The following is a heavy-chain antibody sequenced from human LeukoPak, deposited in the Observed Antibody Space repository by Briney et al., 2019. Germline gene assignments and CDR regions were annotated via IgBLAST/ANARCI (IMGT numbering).Heavy chain of an antibody. CDR3: ARYCSSTSCWRGRYR. Sequence: PGGNLRLSCAASGFTFSSYGMSWVRQAPGKGLEWISAISGSGGSTYYADSVKGRFTISRDNSKNTLYLQMNSLRAEDTAVYYCARYCSSTSCWRGRYRWGQGTLVTVSS. J-gene: IGHJ4*02. V-gene: IGHV3-23*01. CDR2: ISGSGGST. CDR1: GFTFSSYG. D-gene: IGHD2-2*01.